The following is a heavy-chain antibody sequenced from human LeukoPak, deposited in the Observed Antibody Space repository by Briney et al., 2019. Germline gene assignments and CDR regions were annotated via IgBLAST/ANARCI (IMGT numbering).Heavy chain of an antibody. CDR1: GFTFSSYG. D-gene: IGHD3-22*01. V-gene: IGHV3-23*01. CDR3: AKGYYYDSSGYYTETPFDY. Sequence: GGSLRLSRAASGFTFSSYGMSWVRQAPGKGLEWVSAISGSGGSTYYADSVKGRFTISRDNSKNTLYLQMNSLRAEDTAVYYCAKGYYYDSSGYYTETPFDYWGQGTLVTVSS. CDR2: ISGSGGST. J-gene: IGHJ4*02.